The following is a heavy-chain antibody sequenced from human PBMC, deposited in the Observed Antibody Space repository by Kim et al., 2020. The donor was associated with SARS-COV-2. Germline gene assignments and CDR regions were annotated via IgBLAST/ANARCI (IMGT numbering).Heavy chain of an antibody. V-gene: IGHV3-30*04. Sequence: GGSLRLSCAASGFTFSSYAMHWVRQAPGKGLEWVAVISYDGSNKYYADSVKGRFTISRDNSKNTLYLQMNSLRAEDTAVYYCARGEYYDSSGYYSGPYGMDVWGQGTTVTVSS. J-gene: IGHJ6*02. CDR3: ARGEYYDSSGYYSGPYGMDV. CDR1: GFTFSSYA. D-gene: IGHD3-22*01. CDR2: ISYDGSNK.